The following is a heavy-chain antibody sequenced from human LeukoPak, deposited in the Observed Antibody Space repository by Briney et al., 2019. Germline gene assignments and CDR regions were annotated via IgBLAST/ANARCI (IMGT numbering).Heavy chain of an antibody. CDR1: GFTFSSYA. CDR2: ISYDGSNK. V-gene: IGHV3-30*04. CDR3: ARDLHYYDSSGYYASLGY. D-gene: IGHD3-22*01. J-gene: IGHJ4*02. Sequence: GGSLRLSCAASGFTFSSYAMHWVRQAPGKGLEWVAVISYDGSNKYYADSVKGRFTISRDNSKNTLYLQMNSLRAEDTAVYYCARDLHYYDSSGYYASLGYWGQGTLVTVSS.